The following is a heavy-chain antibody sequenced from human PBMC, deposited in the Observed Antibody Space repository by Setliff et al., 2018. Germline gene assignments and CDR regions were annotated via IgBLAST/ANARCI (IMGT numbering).Heavy chain of an antibody. CDR3: ARHTIAMSTIISYFEY. Sequence: LSLTCTVSGGSISRYHWSWIRQPPGKGLDWIGYIQTSGTTNYNPSLKSRVTISVDTSKNQFSLRLKSVTAADTAVYYCARHTIAMSTIISYFEYWGQGTLVTVSS. D-gene: IGHD3-10*01. V-gene: IGHV4-59*08. CDR1: GGSISRYH. J-gene: IGHJ4*02. CDR2: IQTSGTT.